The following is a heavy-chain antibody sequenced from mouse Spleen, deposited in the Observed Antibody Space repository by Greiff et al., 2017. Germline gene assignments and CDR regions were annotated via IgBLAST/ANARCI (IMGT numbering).Heavy chain of an antibody. D-gene: IGHD4-1*01. V-gene: IGHV2-5*01. Sequence: VQLQQSGPGLVQPSQSLSITCTVSGFSLTSYGVHWVRQSPGKGLEWLGVIWRGGSTDYNAAFMSRLSITKDNSKSQVFFKMNSLQADDTAIYYCAKNSFNWDYAMDYWGQGTSVTVSS. CDR2: IWRGGST. J-gene: IGHJ4*01. CDR1: GFSLTSYG. CDR3: AKNSFNWDYAMDY.